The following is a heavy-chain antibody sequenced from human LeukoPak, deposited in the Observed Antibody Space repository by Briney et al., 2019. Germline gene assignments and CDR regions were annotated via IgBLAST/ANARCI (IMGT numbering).Heavy chain of an antibody. V-gene: IGHV4-4*07. CDR1: GGSISSYY. D-gene: IGHD3-22*01. CDR2: IYTSGST. CDR3: ARGVRYYYDSSGKRPHDAFDI. J-gene: IGHJ3*02. Sequence: SETLSLTCTVSGGSISSYYWSWIRQPAGKGLEWIGRIYTSGSTNYNPSLKSRVTMSVDTSKNQFSLKLSSVTAADTAVYYCARGVRYYYDSSGKRPHDAFDIWGQGTMVTVSS.